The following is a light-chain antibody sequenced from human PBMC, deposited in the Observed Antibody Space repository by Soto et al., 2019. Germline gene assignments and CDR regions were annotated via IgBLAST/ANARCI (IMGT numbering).Light chain of an antibody. J-gene: IGKJ4*01. Sequence: IVMTQSPATLSVSPGERATLSCRASQSVDTNLAWYQQKPGQAPRLLISGASTRATGIPDRFSGGGSGTEFTLTISSLQPEDFAVYYCQQYTNWPPLTFGGGTKVEIK. CDR3: QQYTNWPPLT. CDR1: QSVDTN. CDR2: GAS. V-gene: IGKV3-15*01.